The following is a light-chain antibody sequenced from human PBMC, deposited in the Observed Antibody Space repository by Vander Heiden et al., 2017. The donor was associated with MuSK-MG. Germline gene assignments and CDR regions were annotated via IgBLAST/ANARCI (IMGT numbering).Light chain of an antibody. CDR1: QSISTW. CDR2: KAS. V-gene: IGKV1-5*03. J-gene: IGKJ4*01. CDR3: QHYDNYYLS. Sequence: DIQMTQSPSTLAASVGDRVTITCRASQSISTWLAWYQQKPGKAPKLLIYKASTLESGVPSRFSGSGSGTEFTLTLSSLQPDDFATYYCQHYDNYYLSFGGGTKVELK.